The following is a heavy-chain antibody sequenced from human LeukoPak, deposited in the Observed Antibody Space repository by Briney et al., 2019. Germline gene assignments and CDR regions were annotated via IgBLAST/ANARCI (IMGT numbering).Heavy chain of an antibody. CDR2: ISYDGSIK. D-gene: IGHD3-9*01. J-gene: IGHJ4*02. CDR3: ARDYPGFPDDIRQADRFDY. CDR1: GFTFSSYG. V-gene: IGHV3-30*03. Sequence: GRSLRLSCAASGFTFSSYGMHWVRQAPGKGLEWVAVISYDGSIKYYADSVKGRFTISRDNSKNTLYLQMNSLRAEDTAVYYCARDYPGFPDDIRQADRFDYWGQGTQVTVSS.